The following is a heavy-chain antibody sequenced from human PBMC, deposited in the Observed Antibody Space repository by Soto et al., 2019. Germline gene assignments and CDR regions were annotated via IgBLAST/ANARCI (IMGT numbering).Heavy chain of an antibody. CDR3: AKILSTVTTYYYGRDV. CDR1: GFSFSTYP. V-gene: IGHV3-23*01. CDR2: ISGSGGDT. D-gene: IGHD4-17*01. Sequence: GGSLRLSCAAPGFSFSTYPMTWVRQAPGKRLEGVSSISGSGGDTYYIDSVTGRFTISRDNSKNTVYLQMNSLRAEDTAVYYCAKILSTVTTYYYGRDVWGQGTTVTVSS. J-gene: IGHJ6*02.